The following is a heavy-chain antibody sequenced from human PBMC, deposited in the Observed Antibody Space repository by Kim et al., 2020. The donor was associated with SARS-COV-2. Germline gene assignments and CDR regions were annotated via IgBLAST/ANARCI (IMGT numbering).Heavy chain of an antibody. CDR3: ARVSALESSGDYYYYMDV. Sequence: ASVNVSCKASGYTFLDFGINWVRQAPGQEPEWMGWIGAYNGNTNYAQKLQDRVIMTTDTDTSTAYMELRSLRSDDTAVYFCARVSALESSGDYYYYMDVWGKGTTVTVSS. CDR2: IGAYNGNT. D-gene: IGHD1-1*01. J-gene: IGHJ6*03. CDR1: GYTFLDFG. V-gene: IGHV1-18*01.